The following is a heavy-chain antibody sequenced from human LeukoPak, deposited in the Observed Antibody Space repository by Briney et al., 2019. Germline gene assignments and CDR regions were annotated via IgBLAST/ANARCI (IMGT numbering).Heavy chain of an antibody. J-gene: IGHJ5*02. CDR2: ISHNSGGT. D-gene: IGHD3-16*01. CDR1: GYTFTDYY. V-gene: IGHV1-2*02. Sequence: GASVKVSCKASGYTFTDYYMHWVRQAPGQGLEWMGWISHNSGGTNYAQKFQGRVTMTRDTSISTAYMELSRLRSDDTAVYYCARDYVGDNWFDPWGQGTLVTVSS. CDR3: ARDYVGDNWFDP.